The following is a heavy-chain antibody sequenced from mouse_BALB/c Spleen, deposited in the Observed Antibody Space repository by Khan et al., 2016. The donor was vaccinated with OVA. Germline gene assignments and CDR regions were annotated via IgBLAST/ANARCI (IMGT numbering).Heavy chain of an antibody. Sequence: DLVKPGASVKLSCKASGYTFTSHWINWIKQRPGQGLEWIGRIAPGSGSTSYTEMFKGEATLTVDTYSSKAYIQLSSLSSYDSAVYLCARSNYYGSGLYAMDYWGQGTSVTVSS. D-gene: IGHD1-1*01. V-gene: IGHV1S41*01. J-gene: IGHJ4*01. CDR2: IAPGSGST. CDR3: ARSNYYGSGLYAMDY. CDR1: GYTFTSHW.